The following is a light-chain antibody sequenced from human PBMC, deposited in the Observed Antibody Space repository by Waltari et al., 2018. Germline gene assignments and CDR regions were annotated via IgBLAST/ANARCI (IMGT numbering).Light chain of an antibody. CDR2: GKC. V-gene: IGLV1-51*02. CDR1: SSSIGNNY. CDR3: AAWDNSLSVEI. J-gene: IGLJ2*01. Sequence: QSVLTQPPSVSAAPGQKVTISCSGSSSSIGNNYVSWYQHLPGTAPKLLMYGKCKRPSWIPTLFAGSKAGTSATLGITGLQTGDEADYYCAAWDNSLSVEIIGGGTKLTVL.